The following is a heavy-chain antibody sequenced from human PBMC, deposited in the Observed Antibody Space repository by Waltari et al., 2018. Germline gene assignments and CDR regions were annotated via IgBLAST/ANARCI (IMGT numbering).Heavy chain of an antibody. CDR3: TRDGGAESH. CDR2: ITNRGGPI. V-gene: IGHV3-48*01. D-gene: IGHD3-16*01. J-gene: IGHJ4*02. Sequence: EEQLVESGGGLVQPGGSLRLSCPDPGFTLSTSNMNWVRQAPGKGLEWVSYITNRGGPIYYADSVKGRFTVSRDNDKNSLNLQMNNLRVEDTAVYYCTRDGGAESHWGQGTLVTVTS. CDR1: GFTLSTSN.